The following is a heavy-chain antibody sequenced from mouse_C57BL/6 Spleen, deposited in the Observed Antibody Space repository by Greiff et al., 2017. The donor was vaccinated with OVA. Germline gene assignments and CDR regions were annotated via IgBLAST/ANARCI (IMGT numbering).Heavy chain of an antibody. V-gene: IGHV1-54*01. D-gene: IGHD1-1*01. CDR2: INPGSGGT. CDR3: ARNPDYYGSSYGYFDV. Sequence: QVQLQESGAELVRPGTSVKVSCKASGYAFTNYLIEWVKQRPGQGLEWIGVINPGSGGTNYNEKFKGKAPLTADKSSSTAYMQLSSLTSEDSAVYFCARNPDYYGSSYGYFDVWGTGTTVTVSS. J-gene: IGHJ1*03. CDR1: GYAFTNYL.